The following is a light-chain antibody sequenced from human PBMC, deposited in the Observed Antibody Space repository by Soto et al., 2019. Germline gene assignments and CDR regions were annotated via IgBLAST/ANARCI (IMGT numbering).Light chain of an antibody. J-gene: IGLJ2*01. CDR3: QTWVTATSV. CDR1: SGLINYA. CDR2: LNSDGSH. V-gene: IGLV4-69*01. Sequence: QLVLTQSPSASASLGASVKLTCTLSSGLINYAITWHQQQPEKGPRYLMKLNSDGSHTKGDGIPDRFSGSSSGAERYLTISSLQPEDEADYYCQTWVTATSVFGGGTQLTVL.